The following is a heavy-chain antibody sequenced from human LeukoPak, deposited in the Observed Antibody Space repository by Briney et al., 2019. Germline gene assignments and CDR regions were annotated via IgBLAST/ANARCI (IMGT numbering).Heavy chain of an antibody. V-gene: IGHV3-30*04. D-gene: IGHD6-13*01. J-gene: IGHJ4*02. CDR2: ILYDGNDK. CDR3: ARDTAAGDY. CDR1: GFTFNAYA. Sequence: PGGSLRLSCAASGFTFNAYAMHWVRQAPGKGLEWVAVILYDGNDKYYADSVKGRFIISRDNSENTLYLQMNSLRAEDTAVYYCARDTAAGDYWGQGTLVTVSS.